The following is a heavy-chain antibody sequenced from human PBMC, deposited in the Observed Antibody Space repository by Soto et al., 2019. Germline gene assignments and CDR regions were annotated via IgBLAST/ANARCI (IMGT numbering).Heavy chain of an antibody. CDR2: IHWDDEK. D-gene: IGHD6-19*01. V-gene: IGHV2-5*02. J-gene: IGHJ4*02. Sequence: QITLKESGPTLVIPTQTLTLTCTFSGFSLNTRGVGVGWIRQPPGKALEWVALIHWDDEKRYSPSLRNTLTITQGTSKDQVVLIMTNMDPVDTAAYSCAYRPFALGSGWNVDFWGQGILVTVSS. CDR1: GFSLNTRGVG. CDR3: AYRPFALGSGWNVDF.